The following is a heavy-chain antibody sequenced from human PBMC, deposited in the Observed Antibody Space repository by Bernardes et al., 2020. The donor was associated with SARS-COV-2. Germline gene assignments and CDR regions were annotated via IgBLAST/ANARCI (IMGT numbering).Heavy chain of an antibody. Sequence: GVFLRLSCAASGFTYSSYWMYCVRQAPGKGLVWVSHINTDGSTTTYADSVKGRFTISRDNAKNTLYLQMNSLRAEDSALYYCAKIFDKDGNSDLGFDYWGQGTLVSVSS. CDR1: GFTYSSYW. J-gene: IGHJ4*02. V-gene: IGHV3-74*01. CDR3: AKIFDKDGNSDLGFDY. CDR2: INTDGSTT. D-gene: IGHD3-16*01.